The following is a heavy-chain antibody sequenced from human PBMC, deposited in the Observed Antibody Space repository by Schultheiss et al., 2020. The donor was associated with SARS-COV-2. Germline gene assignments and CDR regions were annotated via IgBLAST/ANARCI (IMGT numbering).Heavy chain of an antibody. J-gene: IGHJ4*02. V-gene: IGHV3-30*19. D-gene: IGHD2-15*01. CDR1: GFTFSSYG. CDR2: ISYDGSNK. Sequence: GESLKISCAASGFTFSSYGMHWVRQAPGKGLEWVAVISYDGSNKYYADSVKGRFTISRDNSKNTLYLQMNSLRAEDTAVYYCARGGYNSGTFDFWGRGTLVTVSS. CDR3: ARGGYNSGTFDF.